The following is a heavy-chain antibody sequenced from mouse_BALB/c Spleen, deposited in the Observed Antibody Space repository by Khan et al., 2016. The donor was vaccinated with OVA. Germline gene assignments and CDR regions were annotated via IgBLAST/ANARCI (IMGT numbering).Heavy chain of an antibody. CDR2: FYPFNAGT. V-gene: IGHV1S136*01. CDR3: AGNYRDDVYFDD. CDR1: GYTFTSSA. J-gene: IGHJ2*01. D-gene: IGHD2-14*01. Sequence: VQLKQSGPELVKPGASVKMSCTASGYTFTSSAIHWVRQKSGQGLDWIGYFYPFNAGTKYNEKFEGKATLTSDKSSSTAYMELSSLPSEDSALYYCAGNYRDDVYFDDWGQGTTLTVSS.